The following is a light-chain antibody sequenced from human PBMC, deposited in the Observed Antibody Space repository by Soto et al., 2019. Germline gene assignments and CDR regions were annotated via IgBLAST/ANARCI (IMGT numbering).Light chain of an antibody. V-gene: IGKV1-39*01. J-gene: IGKJ1*01. CDR1: QSISSY. CDR3: QQRYSTPQP. Sequence: DIQMTPSPSSLSASVGDRVTITCRASQSISSYLTWYQQKPGKAPKLLIYAASSLQSGVPSRFRGSESGTDFTLTISSLQPEDFATYYCQQRYSTPQPFGQGTKVEIK. CDR2: AAS.